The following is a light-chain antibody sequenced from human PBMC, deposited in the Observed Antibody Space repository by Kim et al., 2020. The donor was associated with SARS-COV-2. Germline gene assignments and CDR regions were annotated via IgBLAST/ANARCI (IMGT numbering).Light chain of an antibody. V-gene: IGLV1-51*01. J-gene: IGLJ3*02. CDR2: ANN. CDR1: SSSIGNNF. Sequence: QVTISCPDSSSSIGNNFVSWYQHLPGTAPKPLIYANNKRPSGIPDRFSGSKSGTSATLGITGLQTGDEADYYCGTWDSSLSANWVFGGGTQLTVL. CDR3: GTWDSSLSANWV.